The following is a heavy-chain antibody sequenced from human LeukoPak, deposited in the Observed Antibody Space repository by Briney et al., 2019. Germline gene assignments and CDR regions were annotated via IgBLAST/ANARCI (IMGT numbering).Heavy chain of an antibody. CDR1: GYSISRGYY. J-gene: IGHJ5*02. CDR2: VHHTGST. CDR3: ARDWGFGDSEDWFDP. D-gene: IGHD3-10*01. Sequence: SETLSLTCNVSGYSISRGYYWGWIRQPPGKGLEWIGSVHHTGSTYYNPSLRRRVSISVDKSTNHISLEVTSVTAADTAVCYCARDWGFGDSEDWFDPWGQGTLVTVSS. V-gene: IGHV4-38-2*02.